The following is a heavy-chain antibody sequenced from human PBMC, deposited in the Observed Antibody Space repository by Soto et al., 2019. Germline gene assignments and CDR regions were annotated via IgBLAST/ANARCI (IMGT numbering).Heavy chain of an antibody. J-gene: IGHJ4*02. Sequence: ASVKVSCKASGDSFTDYYMYWVRQAPGQGLEWKGWINPNSGGTNNTQNFQGRVTLTRDASISTAYMELSRLRSDDTAVYYCARGPYTYDSSGFYGMHSWGQGTLVTVYS. CDR2: INPNSGGT. CDR3: ARGPYTYDSSGFYGMHS. V-gene: IGHV1-2*02. D-gene: IGHD3-22*01. CDR1: GDSFTDYY.